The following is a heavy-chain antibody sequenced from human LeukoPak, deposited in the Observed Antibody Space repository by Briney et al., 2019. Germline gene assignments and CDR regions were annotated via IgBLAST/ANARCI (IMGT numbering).Heavy chain of an antibody. D-gene: IGHD5-18*01. CDR3: ARDVPGWIQPH. J-gene: IGHJ4*02. CDR1: GFTVSSNY. CDR2: IYSGGNT. Sequence: GGSLRLSCAASGFTVSSNYMSWVRQAPGKGLEWVSVIYSGGNTYYADSVKGRFTISRDNSKNTLYLQMNSLRAEDTAVYYCARDVPGWIQPHWGQGTLVTVSS. V-gene: IGHV3-53*01.